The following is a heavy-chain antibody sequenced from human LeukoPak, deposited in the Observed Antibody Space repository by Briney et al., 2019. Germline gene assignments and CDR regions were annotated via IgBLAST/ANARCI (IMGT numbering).Heavy chain of an antibody. CDR1: GFTSSSYG. V-gene: IGHV3-30*18. J-gene: IGHJ4*02. Sequence: GGSLRLSCAASGFTSSSYGMRWVRQAPGKGLEWVAVISYDGSNKYYADSVKGRFTISRDNSKNTLYLQMNSLRAEDTAVYYCAKGYSSGWYFDYWGQGTLVTVSS. CDR2: ISYDGSNK. CDR3: AKGYSSGWYFDY. D-gene: IGHD6-19*01.